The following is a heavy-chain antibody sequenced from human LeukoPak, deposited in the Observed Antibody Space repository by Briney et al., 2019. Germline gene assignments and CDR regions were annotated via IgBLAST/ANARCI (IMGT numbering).Heavy chain of an antibody. CDR2: IGPHSTFT. D-gene: IGHD2/OR15-2a*01. CDR3: VREGEGPLSKDFDY. J-gene: IGHJ4*02. V-gene: IGHV1-2*02. CDR1: GFTFTDHC. Sequence: ASVKVSCKSSGFTFTDHCIHWVRQGPGQGLERMGYIGPHSTFTSSPQEFQGRVTMTRDASMSTAYMELTRLTSDDTAVYYCVREGEGPLSKDFDYWGQGTLVTVSS.